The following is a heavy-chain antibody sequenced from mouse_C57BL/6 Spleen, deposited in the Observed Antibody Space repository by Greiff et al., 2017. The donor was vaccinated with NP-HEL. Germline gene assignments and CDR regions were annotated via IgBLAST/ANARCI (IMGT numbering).Heavy chain of an antibody. Sequence: EVQRVESGGGLVKPGGSLKLSCAASGFTFSSYAMSWVRQTPEKRLEWVATISDGGSYTYYPDNVKGRFTISRDNAKNNLYLQMSHLKSEDTAMYYCARDPGDYDYFDYWGQGTTLTVSS. V-gene: IGHV5-4*01. D-gene: IGHD2-4*01. CDR1: GFTFSSYA. J-gene: IGHJ2*01. CDR3: ARDPGDYDYFDY. CDR2: ISDGGSYT.